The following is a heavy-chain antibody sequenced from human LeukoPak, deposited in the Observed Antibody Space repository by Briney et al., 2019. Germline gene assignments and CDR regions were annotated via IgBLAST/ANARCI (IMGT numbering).Heavy chain of an antibody. CDR2: TYYRSKWLN. D-gene: IGHD3-16*01. J-gene: IGHJ3*02. CDR1: GDSVSSNNAV. CDR3: ARSLWGGALDI. Sequence: KHSQTLSLTCAISGDSVSSNNAVWNWIRQSPSRGLEWLGKTYYRSKWLNDSAVSVKSRITINPDTSKNQISLQLNSVTPEDTAVYYCARSLWGGALDIWGQGTTVAVSS. V-gene: IGHV6-1*01.